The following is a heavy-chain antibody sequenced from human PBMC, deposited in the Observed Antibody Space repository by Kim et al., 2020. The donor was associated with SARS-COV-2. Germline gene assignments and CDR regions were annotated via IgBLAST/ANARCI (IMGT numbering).Heavy chain of an antibody. J-gene: IGHJ6*02. CDR3: ARAYYGDYYYYGMDV. D-gene: IGHD4-17*01. V-gene: IGHV3-30*07. Sequence: DPGKGRFTISRENSKNTLYLQMNSLRAEDTAVYYCARAYYGDYYYYGMDVWGQGTTVTVSS.